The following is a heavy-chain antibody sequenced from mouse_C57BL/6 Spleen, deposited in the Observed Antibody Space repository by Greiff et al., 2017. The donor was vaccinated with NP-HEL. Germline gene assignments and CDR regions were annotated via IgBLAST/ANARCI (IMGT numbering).Heavy chain of an antibody. CDR3: ASDGFLDPLSFDY. Sequence: VQLQQSGAELVKPGASVKISCKASGYAFSSYWMNWVKQRPGKGLEWIGQIYPGDGDTNYNGKFKGKATLTADKSSSTPYMQLSSLTSEDSAVYFCASDGFLDPLSFDYWGQGTTLTVSS. CDR2: IYPGDGDT. J-gene: IGHJ2*01. CDR1: GYAFSSYW. V-gene: IGHV1-80*01. D-gene: IGHD2-3*01.